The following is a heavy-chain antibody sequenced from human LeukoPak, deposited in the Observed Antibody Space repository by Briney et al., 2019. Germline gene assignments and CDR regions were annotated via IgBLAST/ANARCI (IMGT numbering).Heavy chain of an antibody. V-gene: IGHV3-53*01. CDR3: ARDALTMVRGVRYYYYGMDV. J-gene: IGHJ6*02. D-gene: IGHD3-10*01. Sequence: PGGSLRLSCAASGFTVSSNYMSWVRQAPGKGLEWVSAIYSGGSTYYADSVKGRFTISRDNSKNTLYLQMNSLRAEDTAVYYCARDALTMVRGVRYYYYGMDVWGQGTTVTVSS. CDR2: IYSGGST. CDR1: GFTVSSNY.